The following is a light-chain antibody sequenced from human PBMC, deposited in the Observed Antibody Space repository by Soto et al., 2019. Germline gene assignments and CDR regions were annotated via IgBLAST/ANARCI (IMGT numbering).Light chain of an antibody. CDR2: SES. CDR1: QSISTE. CDR3: QEGHNWPIT. Sequence: DIAMTQSPAILSVSPGERVTLSCRARQSISTELAWQQQLPGQPPRLLIYSESTRATGVPARFTGSGSGSDFSLIISVQQSECFAIYCWQEGHNWPITFGQGTRLEI. V-gene: IGKV3-15*01. J-gene: IGKJ2*01.